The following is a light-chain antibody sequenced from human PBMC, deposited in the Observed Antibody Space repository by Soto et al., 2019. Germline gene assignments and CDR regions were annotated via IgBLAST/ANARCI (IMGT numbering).Light chain of an antibody. V-gene: IGKV1-39*01. J-gene: IGKJ1*01. CDR3: QQSSRPPWT. CDR1: QSIRNY. CDR2: TDS. Sequence: DIQMTQSPSSLSASVGDIVTMTFRARQSIRNYVNWYHQKPGQAPKLLIYTDSTLQSGVPSRFSGSGSGPDFTLTIISLQHHDFATDFSQQSSRPPWTFGPRTKVEIK.